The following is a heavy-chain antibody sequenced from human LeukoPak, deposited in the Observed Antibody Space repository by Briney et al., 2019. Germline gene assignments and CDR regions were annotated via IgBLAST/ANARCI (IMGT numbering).Heavy chain of an antibody. Sequence: PSETLSLTCAVYGGSFSGYYWSWIRQPPGKGLEWIGEINHSGSTNYNPSLKSRVTISVDTSKNQFSLKLSSVTAADTAVYYCARGDYCTNGVCYQRRLWFGGLLLDYWGQGTLVTVSS. CDR2: INHSGST. J-gene: IGHJ4*02. CDR3: ARGDYCTNGVCYQRRLWFGGLLLDY. D-gene: IGHD2-8*01. CDR1: GGSFSGYY. V-gene: IGHV4-34*01.